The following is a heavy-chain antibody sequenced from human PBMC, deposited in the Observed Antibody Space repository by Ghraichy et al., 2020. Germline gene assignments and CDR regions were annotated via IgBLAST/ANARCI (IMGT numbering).Heavy chain of an antibody. CDR1: GGSFSGYY. D-gene: IGHD3-3*01. CDR3: ARGIGFLEGTYYDFWSGYYALDY. CDR2: INHSGST. Sequence: SETLSLTCAVYGGSFSGYYWSWIRQPPGKGLEWIGEINHSGSTNYNPSLKSRVTISVDTSKNQFSLKLSSVTAADTAVYYCARGIGFLEGTYYDFWSGYYALDYWGQGTLVTVSS. J-gene: IGHJ4*02. V-gene: IGHV4-34*01.